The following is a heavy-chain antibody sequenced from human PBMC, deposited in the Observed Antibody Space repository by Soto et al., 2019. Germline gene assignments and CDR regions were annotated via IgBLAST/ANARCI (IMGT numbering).Heavy chain of an antibody. CDR2: INPNSGGT. Sequence: AASVKVSCKASGYTFTGYYMHWVRHAPGQGLEWMGWINPNSGGTNYAQKFQGWVTMTRDTSISTAYMELSRLRSDDTAVYYCARQPRELELVDYWGQGTLVTVSS. CDR1: GYTFTGYY. V-gene: IGHV1-2*04. CDR3: ARQPRELELVDY. D-gene: IGHD1-1*01. J-gene: IGHJ4*02.